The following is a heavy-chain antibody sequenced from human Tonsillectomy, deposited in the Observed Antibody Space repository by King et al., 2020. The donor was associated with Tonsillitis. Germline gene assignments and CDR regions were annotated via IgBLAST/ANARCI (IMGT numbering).Heavy chain of an antibody. CDR2: IYYSGST. CDR3: ARAYYGEDYFDY. J-gene: IGHJ4*02. Sequence: QLQESGPGLVKPSETLSLTCTVSGGSISSYYWSWIRQPPGKGLEWFGYIYYSGSTNYNPSLKSRVTISVDTSKNKFSLKLSTVTAADTAVYYCARAYYGEDYFDYWGQGTLVSASS. D-gene: IGHD4-17*01. V-gene: IGHV4-59*01. CDR1: GGSISSYY.